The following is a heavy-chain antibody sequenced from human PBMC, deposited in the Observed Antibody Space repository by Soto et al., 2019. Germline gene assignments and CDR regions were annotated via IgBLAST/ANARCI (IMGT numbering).Heavy chain of an antibody. V-gene: IGHV1-18*01. J-gene: IGHJ4*02. CDR2: ISAYNGNT. D-gene: IGHD3-22*01. Sequence: QVQLVQSGAEVKKPGASVKVSCKASGYTFTSYGISWVRQAPGQGLEWMGWISAYNGNTNYAQKLQGRVTMTTDTXTXTXXMELRSLRSDDTAVYYCARGRLDYYDSSGYYYFDYWGQGTLVTVSS. CDR3: ARGRLDYYDSSGYYYFDY. CDR1: GYTFTSYG.